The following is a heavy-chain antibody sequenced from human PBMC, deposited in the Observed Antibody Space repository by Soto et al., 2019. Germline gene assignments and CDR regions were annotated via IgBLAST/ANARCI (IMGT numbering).Heavy chain of an antibody. D-gene: IGHD2-2*01. CDR2: IYYSGST. V-gene: IGHV4-59*08. CDR3: ARSHAMYHHDY. Sequence: SETLSLTCTVSGGSISSYYWSWIRQPPGKGLEWIGYIYYSGSTNYNPSLKSRVTISVDTSKNQFSLKLSSVTAADTAVYYCARSHAMYHHDYWGQGTLVTVSS. CDR1: GGSISSYY. J-gene: IGHJ4*02.